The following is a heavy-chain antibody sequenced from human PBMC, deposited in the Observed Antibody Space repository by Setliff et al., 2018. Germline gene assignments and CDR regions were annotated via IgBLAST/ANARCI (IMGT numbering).Heavy chain of an antibody. CDR3: ARGGGGYHAASWGQGILTGDVSEI. CDR1: GGTFSYYY. D-gene: IGHD3-9*01. V-gene: IGHV4-34*01. CDR2: INHTGTT. Sequence: SETLSLTCAASGGTFSYYYWTWIRQPPGKGLEWVGEINHTGTTKYNPSLQSRVTISIDTSKDQFSLTVTSVTAADTAVYYCARGGGGYHAASWGQGILTGDVSEIWGQGTMVTVSS. J-gene: IGHJ3*02.